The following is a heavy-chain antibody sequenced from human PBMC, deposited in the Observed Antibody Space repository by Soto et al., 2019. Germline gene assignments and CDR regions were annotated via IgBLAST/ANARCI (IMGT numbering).Heavy chain of an antibody. CDR1: GFTFDDYA. V-gene: IGHV3-9*01. CDR2: IVWNSGTI. J-gene: IGHJ6*02. Sequence: EVQLVESGGGLVQPGRSLRLSCAASGFTFDDYAMHWVRQAPGQGLEWVSGIVWNSGTIGYADSVKGRFTISRDNAKNSLYLQMNSLRAEDTALYYCAKASGGFLDYGMDVWGQLTTVTVSS. D-gene: IGHD3-3*01. CDR3: AKASGGFLDYGMDV.